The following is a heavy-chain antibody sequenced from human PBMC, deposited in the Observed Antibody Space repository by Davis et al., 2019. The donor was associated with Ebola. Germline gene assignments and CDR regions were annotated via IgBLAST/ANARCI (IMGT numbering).Heavy chain of an antibody. CDR1: GFTFSSYA. CDR3: TITVNPFDY. CDR2: ISGRGGST. J-gene: IGHJ4*02. Sequence: SLKLSCAASGFTFSSYAMSWVRQAPGKGLEWVSAISGRGGSTYYADSVKGRFTISRDNSKTTLYLQMNSLRAEDTAVYYCTITVNPFDYWGQGTLVTVSS. V-gene: IGHV3-23*01. D-gene: IGHD3-3*01.